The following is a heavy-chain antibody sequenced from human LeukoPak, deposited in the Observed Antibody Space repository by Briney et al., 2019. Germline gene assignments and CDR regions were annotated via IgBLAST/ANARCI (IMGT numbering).Heavy chain of an antibody. V-gene: IGHV4-59*01. CDR3: ARENDRYGRIDY. D-gene: IGHD5-18*01. CDR1: GGSISSYY. CDR2: VPYSGST. J-gene: IGHJ4*02. Sequence: PSETLSLTCTVSGGSISSYYWSWVRQPPGKGLEWIGYVPYSGSTDYNPSLKSRVIISIDTSKNQFSLRLSSVTAADTAVYYCARENDRYGRIDYWGQGTQVTVSS.